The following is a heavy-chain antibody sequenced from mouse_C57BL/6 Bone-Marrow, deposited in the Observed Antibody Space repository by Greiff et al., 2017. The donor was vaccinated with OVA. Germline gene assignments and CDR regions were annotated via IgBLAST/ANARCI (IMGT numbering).Heavy chain of an antibody. CDR3: ARNDYGSSFDY. CDR1: GYTFTSYG. V-gene: IGHV1-81*01. D-gene: IGHD1-1*01. J-gene: IGHJ2*01. Sequence: VQLVESGAELARPGASVKLSCKASGYTFTSYGISWVKQRTGQGLEWIGEIYPRSGNTYYNEKFKGKATLTADKSSSTAYMELRSLTSEDSAVYFCARNDYGSSFDYWGQGTTLTVSS. CDR2: IYPRSGNT.